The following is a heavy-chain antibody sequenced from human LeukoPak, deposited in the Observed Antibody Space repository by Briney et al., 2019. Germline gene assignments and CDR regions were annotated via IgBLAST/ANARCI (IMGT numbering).Heavy chain of an antibody. D-gene: IGHD3-22*01. CDR1: GGSISSYY. CDR2: IYYSGST. Sequence: PSETLSLTCTVSGGSISSYYWSWIRQLPGKGLEWIGYIYYSGSTNYNPSLKSRVTISVDTSKNQFSLKLSSVTAADTAVYYCARQDSSGYYGYFYFDYWGQGTLVTVSS. J-gene: IGHJ4*02. CDR3: ARQDSSGYYGYFYFDY. V-gene: IGHV4-59*08.